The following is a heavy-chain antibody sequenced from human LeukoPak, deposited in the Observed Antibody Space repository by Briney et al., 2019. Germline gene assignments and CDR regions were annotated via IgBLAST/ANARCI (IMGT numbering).Heavy chain of an antibody. V-gene: IGHV3-48*03. CDR2: ISSSGSTI. Sequence: GGSLRLSCAASGFTFSSYEMNWVRQAPGKGLEWVSYISSSGSTIYYADSVKGRFTISRDNAKNSLYLQMNSLRAEDTAVYYCARTYDSSGYYYSYYFDYWGEGTLVTVSS. D-gene: IGHD3-22*01. CDR1: GFTFSSYE. CDR3: ARTYDSSGYYYSYYFDY. J-gene: IGHJ4*02.